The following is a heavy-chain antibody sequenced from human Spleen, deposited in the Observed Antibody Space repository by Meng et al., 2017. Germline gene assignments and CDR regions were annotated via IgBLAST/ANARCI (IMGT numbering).Heavy chain of an antibody. V-gene: IGHV3-30*04. CDR1: GFTFSSYA. CDR3: AGQDGFDI. J-gene: IGHJ3*02. D-gene: IGHD5-24*01. Sequence: GESLKISCAASGFTFSSYAMSWVRQAPGKGLEWVAVITPDGGKKYYADSVKGRFTISRDNSQNTLFLQMNSLRPEDTAVYYCAGQDGFDIWGQGTMVTGSS. CDR2: ITPDGGKK.